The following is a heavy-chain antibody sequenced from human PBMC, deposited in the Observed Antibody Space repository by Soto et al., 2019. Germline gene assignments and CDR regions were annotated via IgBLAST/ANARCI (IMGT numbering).Heavy chain of an antibody. V-gene: IGHV4-59*01. CDR2: MYYGGST. D-gene: IGHD4-17*01. Sequence: SQTLSLTCTVSGGSISLYYWNWIRQPPGKGLEWISYMYYGGSTNYKSSLKSRVTISGDTSKNQFSLKLRSVTAADTAVYFCARSTGYGDSYFDYRGQGALVTVSS. J-gene: IGHJ4*02. CDR3: ARSTGYGDSYFDY. CDR1: GGSISLYY.